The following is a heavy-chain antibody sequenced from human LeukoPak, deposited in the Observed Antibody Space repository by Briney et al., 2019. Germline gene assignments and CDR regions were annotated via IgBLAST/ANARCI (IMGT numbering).Heavy chain of an antibody. CDR1: GGSISSNSNY. J-gene: IGHJ4*02. CDR3: ARLGLGYCSGGSCSKNDY. Sequence: SETLSLTCTVSGGSISSNSNYWAWIRQPPGRGLEWIGSIYYSGSTYYNPSLKSRVAISVDTSKDQFSLKLSSVTAADTAVYYCARLGLGYCSGGSCSKNDYWGQGTLVTVSS. CDR2: IYYSGST. V-gene: IGHV4-39*01. D-gene: IGHD2-15*01.